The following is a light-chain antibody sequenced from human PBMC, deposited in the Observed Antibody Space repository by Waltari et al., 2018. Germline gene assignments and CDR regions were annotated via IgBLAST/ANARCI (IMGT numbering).Light chain of an antibody. J-gene: IGKJ4*01. V-gene: IGKV3-20*01. CDR2: STS. CDR3: QQYDSSAVT. Sequence: LSLSPGERATLSCRASQSVTSISLAWYKQKPGQAPRLLIYSTSSRATDFSDRFSGSGSGTDFTLTINRLEPEDSAVYHCQQYDSSAVTFGGGTRVEIK. CDR1: QSVTSIS.